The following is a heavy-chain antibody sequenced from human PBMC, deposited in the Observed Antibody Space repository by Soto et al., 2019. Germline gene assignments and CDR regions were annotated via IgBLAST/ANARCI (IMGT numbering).Heavy chain of an antibody. J-gene: IGHJ4*02. CDR3: SYGSSFDY. V-gene: IGHV4-61*01. D-gene: IGHD3-10*01. CDR1: GASLRSGSYY. Sequence: QVQLQESGPGLVKPSETLSLICTVSGASLRSGSYYWSWIRQPPGKGLEWIGYISHSGRTSYDPSLKSRLTMSVDTSQNQFSLQLNSVTAADTAVYYSSYGSSFDYWGQGTLVTVSS. CDR2: ISHSGRT.